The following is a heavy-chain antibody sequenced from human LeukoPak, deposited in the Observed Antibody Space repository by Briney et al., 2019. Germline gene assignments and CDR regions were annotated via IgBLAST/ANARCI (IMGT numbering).Heavy chain of an antibody. V-gene: IGHV3-30*03. CDR1: GFTFRSYS. CDR2: ISYDGSNK. D-gene: IGHD2-21*01. Sequence: GGSLRLSCAASGFTFRSYSMNWVRQAPGKGLEWVAVISYDGSNKYYADSVKGRFTIPRDNSKNTLYLQMNSLRAEDTAVYYCARGASDRAYCGGDCYLDYWGQGTLVTVSS. J-gene: IGHJ4*02. CDR3: ARGASDRAYCGGDCYLDY.